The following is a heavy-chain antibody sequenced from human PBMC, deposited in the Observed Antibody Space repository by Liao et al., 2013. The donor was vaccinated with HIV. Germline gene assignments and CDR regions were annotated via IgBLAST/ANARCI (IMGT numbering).Heavy chain of an antibody. CDR3: ARRSYFYDSSGYYSDPYYYYYYMDV. CDR1: GGSFSGYY. V-gene: IGHV4-34*01. Sequence: QVQLQQWGAGLLKPSETLSLTCAVYGGSFSGYYWSWIRQPPGKGLEWIGEINYSGSTNYNPSLKSRVTISVDTSKNQFSLKLSSVTAADTAVYYCARRSYFYDSSGYYSDPYYYYYYMDVWAKGPRSPSP. D-gene: IGHD3-22*01. J-gene: IGHJ6*03. CDR2: INYSGST.